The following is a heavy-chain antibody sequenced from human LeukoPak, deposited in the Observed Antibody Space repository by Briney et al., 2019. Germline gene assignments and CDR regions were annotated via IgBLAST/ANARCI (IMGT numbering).Heavy chain of an antibody. V-gene: IGHV1-2*02. CDR2: INPNSGGT. J-gene: IGHJ4*02. CDR1: GYTFTGYY. Sequence: ASVKVSCKASGYTFTGYYMHWVRQAPGQGLEWMGWINPNSGGTNYAQKFQGRVTMIRDTSISTAYMELSRLRSDDTAVYYCASEDYDFWSGPLYYFDYWGQGTLVTVSS. CDR3: ASEDYDFWSGPLYYFDY. D-gene: IGHD3-3*01.